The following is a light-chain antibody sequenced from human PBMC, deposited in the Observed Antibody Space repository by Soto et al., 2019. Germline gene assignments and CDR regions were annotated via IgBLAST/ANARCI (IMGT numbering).Light chain of an antibody. Sequence: DIQLTQSPSFLSASVGDRVTITCRASQGISSYLAWYQQKPGKAPKLLIYAASTLQSGVPSRFSGSGSGTEFTLQLSSLQPEDFVTYYCQQLDSYSTFGQGTRLEI. CDR3: QQLDSYST. CDR1: QGISSY. CDR2: AAS. V-gene: IGKV1-9*01. J-gene: IGKJ5*01.